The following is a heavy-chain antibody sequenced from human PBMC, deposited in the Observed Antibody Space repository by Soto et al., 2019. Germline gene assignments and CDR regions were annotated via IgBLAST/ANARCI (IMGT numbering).Heavy chain of an antibody. J-gene: IGHJ5*02. D-gene: IGHD6-13*01. V-gene: IGHV5-51*01. CDR2: IYPGDSYT. CDR1: GYRFTSYW. Sequence: KISCEGSGYRFTSYWIAWVRQMPGKGLEWMGIIYPGDSYTNYSPSFQGHVTISADKSISTAYLQWSSLKASDTAMYYCARLGAAAGNNWFDPWGQGTLVTVSS. CDR3: ARLGAAAGNNWFDP.